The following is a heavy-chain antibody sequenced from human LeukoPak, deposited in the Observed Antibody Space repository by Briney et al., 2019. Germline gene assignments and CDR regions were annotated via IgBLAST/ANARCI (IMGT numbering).Heavy chain of an antibody. CDR3: ARDLRGVKSSKAY. J-gene: IGHJ4*02. CDR1: QFIFSTYA. CDR2: IYSGGST. D-gene: IGHD2-21*01. Sequence: GGSLRLSCAASQFIFSTYAMSWVRQPPGKGLEWVSVIYSGGSTYYADSVKGRFTISRDNSKNTLYLQMNSLRAEDTAVYYCARDLRGVKSSKAYWGQGTLVTVSS. V-gene: IGHV3-66*01.